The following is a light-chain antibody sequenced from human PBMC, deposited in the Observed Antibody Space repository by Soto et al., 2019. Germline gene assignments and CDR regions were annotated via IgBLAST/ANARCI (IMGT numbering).Light chain of an antibody. CDR1: QSVDIN. Sequence: EIVLTQSPATLSVSPGERVSLSCRASQSVDINLAWYQQKPGQAPRLLIYGASTRATDMPGRFSGRGSGSEFTLTISSLQSEDCAVYYCQQYNNWWTFGQGTKVDIK. J-gene: IGKJ1*01. CDR3: QQYNNWWT. CDR2: GAS. V-gene: IGKV3-15*01.